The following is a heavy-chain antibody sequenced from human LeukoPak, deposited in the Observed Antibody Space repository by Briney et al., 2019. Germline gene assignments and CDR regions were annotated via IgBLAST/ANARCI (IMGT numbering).Heavy chain of an antibody. CDR3: ARGGAQGYHLPY. CDR1: GFNVSSNY. V-gene: IGHV3-53*01. Sequence: GGSLRLSCAASGFNVSSNYMSWVRQAPGKGLEWVSVIYSGVSTYYADSVKGRFTISRDNSKNTLYLQMNSLRAEDTAVYYCARGGAQGYHLPYWGQGTRVTVSS. CDR2: IYSGVST. D-gene: IGHD2-15*01. J-gene: IGHJ4*02.